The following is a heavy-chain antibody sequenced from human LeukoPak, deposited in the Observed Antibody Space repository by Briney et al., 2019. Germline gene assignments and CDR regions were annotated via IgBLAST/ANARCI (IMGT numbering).Heavy chain of an antibody. CDR3: AIRPTTVTTFYFDY. Sequence: SVKVSCKASGGTFSSYAISWVRQAPGQGLEWMGGIIPIFGTANYAQKFQGRVTITADKSTSPAYMELSSLRSEDTAVYYCAIRPTTVTTFYFDYWGQGTLVTVSS. V-gene: IGHV1-69*06. CDR1: GGTFSSYA. CDR2: IIPIFGTA. J-gene: IGHJ4*02. D-gene: IGHD4-17*01.